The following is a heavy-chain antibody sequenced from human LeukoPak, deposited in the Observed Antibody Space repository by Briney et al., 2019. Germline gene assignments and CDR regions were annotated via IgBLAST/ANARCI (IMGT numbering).Heavy chain of an antibody. V-gene: IGHV1-2*02. D-gene: IGHD1-26*01. CDR1: GYTFTSYY. J-gene: IGHJ4*02. Sequence: ASVKVSCKASGYTFTSYYMHWVRQAPGQGLEWMGWINPNSGGTNYAQKFQGRVTMTRDTSISTAYMELSRLRSDDTAVYYCAREQGSGSYHDYWGQGTLVTVSS. CDR2: INPNSGGT. CDR3: AREQGSGSYHDY.